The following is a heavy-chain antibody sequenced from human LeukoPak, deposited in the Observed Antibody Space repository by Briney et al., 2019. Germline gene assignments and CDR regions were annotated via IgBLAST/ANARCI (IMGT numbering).Heavy chain of an antibody. CDR3: ARLKSIAARYNWFDH. CDR1: GYSFTSYW. D-gene: IGHD6-6*01. V-gene: IGHV5-51*01. J-gene: IGHJ5*02. Sequence: GESLKISWKGSGYSFTSYWIGWVRQMPGKGLEWMGIIYPGDSDTRYSPSFQGQVTISADKSISTAYLQWSSLKASDTAMYYCARLKSIAARYNWFDHWGQGTLVTVSS. CDR2: IYPGDSDT.